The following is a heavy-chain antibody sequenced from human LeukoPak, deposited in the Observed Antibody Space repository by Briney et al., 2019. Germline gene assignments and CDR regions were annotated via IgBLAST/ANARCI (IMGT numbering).Heavy chain of an antibody. CDR2: INPSGGDT. CDR3: ARDQGYSYAMGVFDI. J-gene: IGHJ3*02. D-gene: IGHD5-18*01. Sequence: ASVKVSCKASGYTFTSYYMHWARQAPGQGLEWVAIINPSGGDTRYAQKFQGRVTMTRDTSTSTVYMELSSLRSEDTAVYYCARDQGYSYAMGVFDIWGQGTTVTVSS. V-gene: IGHV1-46*01. CDR1: GYTFTSYY.